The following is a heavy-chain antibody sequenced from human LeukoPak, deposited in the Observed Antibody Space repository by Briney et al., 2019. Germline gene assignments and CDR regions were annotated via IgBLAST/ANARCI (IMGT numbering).Heavy chain of an antibody. V-gene: IGHV4-61*02. D-gene: IGHD2-15*01. CDR1: GGSISSGSYY. Sequence: SSETLSLTCTVSGGSISSGSYYWSWIRQPAGKGLEWIGRIYTSGSTNYNPSLKSRVTISVDTSKNQFSLKLSSVTAADTAVYYCARIAMVAATQWFDPWGQGTLVTVSS. CDR3: ARIAMVAATQWFDP. CDR2: IYTSGST. J-gene: IGHJ5*02.